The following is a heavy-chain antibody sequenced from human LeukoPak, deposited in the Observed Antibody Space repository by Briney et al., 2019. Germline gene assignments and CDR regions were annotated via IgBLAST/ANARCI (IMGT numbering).Heavy chain of an antibody. J-gene: IGHJ5*02. CDR3: AKAGDYGDYGRWFDP. V-gene: IGHV3-7*03. Sequence: GGSLRLSCAASGFTFSSYWMSWVRQAPGKGLEWVANIKQDGSEKYYVDSVKGRFTISRDNAKNSLYLQMNSLRAEDTALYYCAKAGDYGDYGRWFDPWGQGTLVTVSS. CDR1: GFTFSSYW. D-gene: IGHD4-17*01. CDR2: IKQDGSEK.